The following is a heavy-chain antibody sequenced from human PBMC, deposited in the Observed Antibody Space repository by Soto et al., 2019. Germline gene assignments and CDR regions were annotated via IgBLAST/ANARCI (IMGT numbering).Heavy chain of an antibody. CDR1: GYSISSNNW. Sequence: QVQLQESGPGLVKPSDTLSLTCAVSGYSISSNNWWGWVRQPPGKGLEWIGDIYYSGSTYYNPSLKTRVTMSVDTSKNQFSLKLSSVTAVDTAVYYCAKIAATGRGPWFDPWGQGTLVTVSS. CDR2: IYYSGST. V-gene: IGHV4-28*01. J-gene: IGHJ5*02. CDR3: AKIAATGRGPWFDP. D-gene: IGHD6-13*01.